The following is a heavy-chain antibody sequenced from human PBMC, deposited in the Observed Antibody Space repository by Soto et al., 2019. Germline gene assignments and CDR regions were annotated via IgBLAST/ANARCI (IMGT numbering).Heavy chain of an antibody. Sequence: KKXGASVKVSXXXSXXTXXXXXXXXXRQAPGXGLEWMGIINPSGGSTSYAQKFQGRVTMTRDTSTSTVYMEXXSLXXEDTAVYYCAREAPQTAGYSSGWYGLDYWGQGTLVTVSS. CDR2: INPSGGST. CDR3: AREAPQTAGYSSGWYGLDY. J-gene: IGHJ4*02. D-gene: IGHD6-19*01. V-gene: IGHV1-46*01. CDR1: XXTXXXXX.